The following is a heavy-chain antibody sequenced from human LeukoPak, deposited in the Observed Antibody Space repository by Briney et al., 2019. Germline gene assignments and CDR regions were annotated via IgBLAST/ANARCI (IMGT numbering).Heavy chain of an antibody. CDR2: IYSSGST. D-gene: IGHD2-15*01. J-gene: IGHJ5*02. V-gene: IGHV4-61*02. Sequence: NTTETLSLTCSVSGGSISSGNSYWSWVRQPAGKGLEWIGRIYSSGSTNYNPSLKSRVTISLDTSKNHFSLRLSSVTAADTAVYYCARQFSVVVFIADYFDRWGQGTLVTVSS. CDR3: ARQFSVVVFIADYFDR. CDR1: GGSISSGNSY.